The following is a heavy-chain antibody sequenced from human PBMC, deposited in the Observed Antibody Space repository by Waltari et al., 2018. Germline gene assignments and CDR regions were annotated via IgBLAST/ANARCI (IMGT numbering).Heavy chain of an antibody. J-gene: IGHJ6*02. CDR3: ARHLPDYYYYGVDV. CDR2: MDPSDSYT. Sequence: EVQLVQSGAEVKKPGESLRISCKGSGYNFTSYWISWVRQMPGKGLEWMGRMDPSDSYTNFSPSCQGHVTISVDKSISTAYVQWSSLKASDTAMYYCARHLPDYYYYGVDVWGQGTTVTVSS. V-gene: IGHV5-10-1*03. CDR1: GYNFTSYW.